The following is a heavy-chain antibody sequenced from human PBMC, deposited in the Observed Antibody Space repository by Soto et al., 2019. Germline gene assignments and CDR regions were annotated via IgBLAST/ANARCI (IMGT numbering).Heavy chain of an antibody. D-gene: IGHD3-3*01. J-gene: IGHJ5*02. Sequence: KACGEGNASCARSWARQSTGKGHEWMGWMNPNSGNTGYAQKFQGRVTMTRNTSISTAYMALSSMRSEDTAVYYCARGRGNTIFGVLIYYPGTAVRRKRTTDP. CDR1: GEGNASCA. V-gene: IGHV1-8*01. CDR2: MNPNSGNT. CDR3: ARGRGNTIFGVLIYYPGTAVRRKRTTDP.